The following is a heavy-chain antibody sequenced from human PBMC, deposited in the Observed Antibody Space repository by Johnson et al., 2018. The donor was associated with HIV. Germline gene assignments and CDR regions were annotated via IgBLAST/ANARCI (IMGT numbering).Heavy chain of an antibody. CDR3: ARPQGRSGNSAAFEI. J-gene: IGHJ3*02. CDR1: GFTFSDHY. Sequence: VQLVESGGGLVQPGGSLRLSCAASGFTFSDHYMDWVRQAPGKGLEWVGRIRTQVYSYTTEYAASVKGRFTISRDDSKNSLYLQMNSLRTEDTAGYYCARPQGRSGNSAAFEIWGQGTKVTVSS. CDR2: IRTQVYSYTT. D-gene: IGHD6-25*01. V-gene: IGHV3-72*01.